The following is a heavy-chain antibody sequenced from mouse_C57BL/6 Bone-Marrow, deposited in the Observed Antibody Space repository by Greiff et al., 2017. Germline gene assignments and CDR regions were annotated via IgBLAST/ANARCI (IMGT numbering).Heavy chain of an antibody. V-gene: IGHV10-3*01. J-gene: IGHJ4*01. CDR2: IRSKSSNYAT. D-gene: IGHD1-1*01. CDR3: VREGYYYGSSLYAMDY. Sequence: EVQVVESGGGLVQPKGSLKLSCAASGFTFNTYAMHWVRQAPGKGLEWVARIRSKSSNYATYYADSVKDRFTISRDDSQSMLYLQMNNLKTEDTAMYYCVREGYYYGSSLYAMDYWGQGTSVTVSS. CDR1: GFTFNTYA.